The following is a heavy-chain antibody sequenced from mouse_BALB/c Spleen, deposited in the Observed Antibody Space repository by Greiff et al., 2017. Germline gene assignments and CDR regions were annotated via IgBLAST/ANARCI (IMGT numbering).Heavy chain of an antibody. J-gene: IGHJ2*01. D-gene: IGHD1-1*02. CDR3: ARLWEAFDY. V-gene: IGHV1-67*01. Sequence: QVQLKQSGPELVRPGVSVKISCKGSGYTFTDYAMHWVKQSHAKSLEWIGVISTYYGNTNYNQKFKGKATMTVDKSSSTAYMELARLTSEDSAIYYCARLWEAFDYWGQGTTLTVSS. CDR2: ISTYYGNT. CDR1: GYTFTDYA.